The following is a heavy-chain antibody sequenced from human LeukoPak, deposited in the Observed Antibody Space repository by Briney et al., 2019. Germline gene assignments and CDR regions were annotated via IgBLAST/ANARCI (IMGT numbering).Heavy chain of an antibody. V-gene: IGHV3-23*01. CDR2: ISASGGST. Sequence: GGSLRLSCVASGFTLSSYAMSWVRQAPGKGLEWVSSISASGGSTNYADSVKGRFTISRDNAKNSLYLQMNSLRAEDTAVYYCARGGLYYYGSGSYYFDYWGQGTLVTVSS. D-gene: IGHD3-10*01. J-gene: IGHJ4*02. CDR1: GFTLSSYA. CDR3: ARGGLYYYGSGSYYFDY.